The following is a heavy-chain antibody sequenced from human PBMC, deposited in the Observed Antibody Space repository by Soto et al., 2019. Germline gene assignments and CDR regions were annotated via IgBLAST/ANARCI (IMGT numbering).Heavy chain of an antibody. CDR1: GFSFGSYS. CDR2: ISSRGDAT. CDR3: AKVIKIFRVAGVSHYFDH. J-gene: IGHJ4*02. D-gene: IGHD3-3*01. V-gene: IGHV3-23*01. Sequence: LRLSCAASGFSFGSYSMSWVRQAPGKGLEWVSTISSRGDATYYADSVRGHFTISRDNSKNSLFLELNRLRAEDTAIYYCAKVIKIFRVAGVSHYFDHWGQGTLVTVSS.